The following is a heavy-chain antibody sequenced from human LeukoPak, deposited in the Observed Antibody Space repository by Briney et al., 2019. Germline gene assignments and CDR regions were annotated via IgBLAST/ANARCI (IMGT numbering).Heavy chain of an antibody. CDR3: ARHEGSGWYYFDY. D-gene: IGHD6-19*01. CDR2: VYYSGST. V-gene: IGHV4-61*05. Sequence: PSETLSLTCTVSGGSISSSSYYWSWIRQPPGKGLEWIGYVYYSGSTNYNPSLKSRVTISVDTSKNQFSLKLSSVTAADTAVYYCARHEGSGWYYFDYWGQGTLVTVSS. CDR1: GGSISSSSYY. J-gene: IGHJ4*02.